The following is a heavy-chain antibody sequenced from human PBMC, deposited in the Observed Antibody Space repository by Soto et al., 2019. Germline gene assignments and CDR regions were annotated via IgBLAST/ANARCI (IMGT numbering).Heavy chain of an antibody. J-gene: IGHJ4*02. CDR3: AVRGRVVRGRNFDY. D-gene: IGHD3-10*01. V-gene: IGHV1-69*12. Sequence: QVQLVQSGAEVKKPGSSVKVSCKASGGTFSSYAISWVRQAPGQGLEWMGGIIPIFGTANYAQKFQGRVTITADESASTAYMELSRLRSEDTAVHYCAVRGRVVRGRNFDYWGQGTLVTVSS. CDR1: GGTFSSYA. CDR2: IIPIFGTA.